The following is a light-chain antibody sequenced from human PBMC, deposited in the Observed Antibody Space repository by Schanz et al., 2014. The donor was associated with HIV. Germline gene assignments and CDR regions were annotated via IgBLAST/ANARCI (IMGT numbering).Light chain of an antibody. CDR3: GALSTSDAPV. V-gene: IGLV2-14*03. J-gene: IGLJ1*01. Sequence: QSALTQPASVSGSPGQSITISCTGASSDVDHYSYVSWYQQHPGGAPELVIYDVSSRPSGVSNRFSGSKSGNTASLTIFDLQPEDEADYYCGALSTSDAPVFGTGTKLTVL. CDR2: DVS. CDR1: SSDVDHYSY.